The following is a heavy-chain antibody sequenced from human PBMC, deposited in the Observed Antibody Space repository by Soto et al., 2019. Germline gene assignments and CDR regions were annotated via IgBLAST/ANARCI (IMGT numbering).Heavy chain of an antibody. CDR1: GDSFRDYY. CDR2: INPSGRT. D-gene: IGHD1-1*01. CDR3: ARTRNRWFDS. V-gene: IGHV4-34*01. J-gene: IGHJ5*01. Sequence: SETLSLTCVVSGDSFRDYYWSWIRQSPGVGLEWIGEINPSGRTEYNPSLRGRVTPSVDTSKNQFSLTLSTMTAADTAVYYCARTRNRWFDSWGQGTLVTVSS.